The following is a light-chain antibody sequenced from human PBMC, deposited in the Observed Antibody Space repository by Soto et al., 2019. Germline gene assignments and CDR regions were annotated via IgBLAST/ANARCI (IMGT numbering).Light chain of an antibody. CDR1: SSDVGGYDY. J-gene: IGLJ1*01. Sequence: QSVLSQPASVSGSPGQAITISCTGSSSDVGGYDYVSWYQQHPGKAPKLIIYEISHRPLGVSNRFSGSKSGNTASLTISGLQAEDEADYYCNSYTRSTTLPYVFGTGTKVTVL. CDR3: NSYTRSTTLPYV. V-gene: IGLV2-14*03. CDR2: EIS.